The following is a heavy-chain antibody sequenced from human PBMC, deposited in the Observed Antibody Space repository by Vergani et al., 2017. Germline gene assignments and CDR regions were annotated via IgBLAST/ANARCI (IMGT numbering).Heavy chain of an antibody. CDR2: ISGSGGST. CDR1: GFTFSDYY. V-gene: IGHV3-23*04. CDR3: AKDPDLYYYDSSGYFDY. J-gene: IGHJ4*02. D-gene: IGHD3-22*01. Sequence: VQLVESGGGLVKPGGSLRLSCAASGFTFSDYYMSWIRQAPGKGLEWVSAISGSGGSTYYADSVKGRFTISRDNSKNTLYLQMNSLRAEDTAVYYCAKDPDLYYYDSSGYFDYWGQGTLVTVSS.